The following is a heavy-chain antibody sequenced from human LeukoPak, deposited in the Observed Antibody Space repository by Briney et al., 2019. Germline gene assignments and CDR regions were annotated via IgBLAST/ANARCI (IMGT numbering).Heavy chain of an antibody. CDR2: IYYSGST. J-gene: IGHJ4*02. V-gene: IGHV4-39*01. Sequence: SETLSLTCTVSGGSISSSSYYWGWIRQPPGKGLEWIGSIYYSGSTYYNPSLKSRVTISVDTSKNQFSLKLSSVTAADTAVYYCARVGYYDSSGYYFPDRIDYWGQGTLVTVSS. CDR3: ARVGYYDSSGYYFPDRIDY. D-gene: IGHD3-22*01. CDR1: GGSISSSSYY.